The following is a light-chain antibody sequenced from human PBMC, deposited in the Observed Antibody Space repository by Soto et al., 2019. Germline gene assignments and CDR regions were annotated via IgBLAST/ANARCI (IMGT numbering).Light chain of an antibody. J-gene: IGKJ4*01. CDR3: QQVKTYPRT. CDR1: QAVPNN. V-gene: IGKV1-9*01. Sequence: DIHLTQSPSFLSASVGDRVTITCLPSQAVPNNMAWYQQKPGKPPKLLIYEESTLHSGVPSRFSGRKSGTQFTLPIDSLQPEEFATYYCQQVKTYPRTFGGGTKVEIK. CDR2: EES.